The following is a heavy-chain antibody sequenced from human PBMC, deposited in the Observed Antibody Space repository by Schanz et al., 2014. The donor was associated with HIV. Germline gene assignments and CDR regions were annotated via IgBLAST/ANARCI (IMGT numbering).Heavy chain of an antibody. CDR3: ARGECDFWSGYCPHFHYFDLDV. V-gene: IGHV1-69*01. Sequence: QVQLVQSGAEVKKPGSSVKVSCKASGGTFMTYAISWVRQAPGQGLEWMGGIIPVFGTRNYAQMFQGRVTITADGSTNTAYMELSSLRSEDTAVYYCARGECDFWSGYCPHFHYFDLDVWGPGTSVTVSS. D-gene: IGHD3-3*01. J-gene: IGHJ6*02. CDR2: IIPVFGTR. CDR1: GGTFMTYA.